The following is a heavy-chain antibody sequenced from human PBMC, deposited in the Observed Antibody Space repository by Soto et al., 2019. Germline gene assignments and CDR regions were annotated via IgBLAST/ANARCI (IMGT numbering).Heavy chain of an antibody. CDR3: ARDHKYVATNALDI. J-gene: IGHJ3*02. V-gene: IGHV4-34*10. CDR2: INHSRDT. CDR1: GGSFSGYY. Sequence: SETLSLTCAVYGGSFSGYYWSWIRQPPGKGLEWIGEINHSRDTNYNPSLKSRITISVDTSKNQFSLKLSSVTAADTAVYYCARDHKYVATNALDIWGQGTMVTVSS. D-gene: IGHD5-12*01.